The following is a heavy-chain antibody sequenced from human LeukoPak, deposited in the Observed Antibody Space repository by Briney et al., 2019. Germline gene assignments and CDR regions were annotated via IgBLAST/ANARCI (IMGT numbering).Heavy chain of an antibody. CDR1: GFTFSSYG. CDR2: IRYDGSNK. CDR3: AKGGRELVLITPDYFDC. V-gene: IGHV3-30*02. Sequence: GGSLRLSCGASGFTFSSYGMHWVRQAPGKGLEWVAFIRYDGSNKYSADFVKGRFTISRDNSKSTVYLQMDSLRPEDTAVYYCAKGGRELVLITPDYFDCWGQGTLVTVSS. J-gene: IGHJ4*02. D-gene: IGHD3-22*01.